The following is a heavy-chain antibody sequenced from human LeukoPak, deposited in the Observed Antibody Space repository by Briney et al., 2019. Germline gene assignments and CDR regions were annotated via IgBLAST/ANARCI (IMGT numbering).Heavy chain of an antibody. Sequence: SETLSLTCTVSGGSISSGGYYWSWIRQHPGKGLEWIGYIYYSGSTYYNPSLKSRVTISVDTSKNQFSLKLGSVTAADTAVYYCARRQELLSAFDIWGQGTMVTVSS. V-gene: IGHV4-31*03. D-gene: IGHD1-7*01. CDR3: ARRQELLSAFDI. CDR2: IYYSGST. CDR1: GGSISSGGYY. J-gene: IGHJ3*02.